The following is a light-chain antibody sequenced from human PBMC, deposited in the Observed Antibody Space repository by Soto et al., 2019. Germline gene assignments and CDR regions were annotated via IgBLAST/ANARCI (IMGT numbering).Light chain of an antibody. J-gene: IGLJ2*01. Sequence: QSVLTQPPSASGSPGQSVTISCTGTSSDVGGYNYVSWYQQHPGKAPKLMIYDVTKRPSGVPDRFSGSKSGNTASLTVSGLQAEDEADYSCSSDVGSNNFGVVFGGGTKLTVL. CDR2: DVT. CDR1: SSDVGGYNY. CDR3: SSDVGSNNFGVV. V-gene: IGLV2-8*01.